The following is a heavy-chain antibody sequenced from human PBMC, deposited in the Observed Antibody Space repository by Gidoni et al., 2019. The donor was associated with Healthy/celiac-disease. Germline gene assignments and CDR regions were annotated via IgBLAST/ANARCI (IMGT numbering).Heavy chain of an antibody. Sequence: EVQLVESGGGLVQPGRSLRLSCAASGFTFDDYAMHWVRQAPGKGLEWVSGISWNSGSIGYADSVKGRFTISRDNAKNSLYLQMNSLRAEDTALYYCAKIGEEMRWLQPYFDYWGQGTLVTVSS. CDR2: ISWNSGSI. CDR1: GFTFDDYA. CDR3: AKIGEEMRWLQPYFDY. J-gene: IGHJ4*02. V-gene: IGHV3-9*01. D-gene: IGHD5-12*01.